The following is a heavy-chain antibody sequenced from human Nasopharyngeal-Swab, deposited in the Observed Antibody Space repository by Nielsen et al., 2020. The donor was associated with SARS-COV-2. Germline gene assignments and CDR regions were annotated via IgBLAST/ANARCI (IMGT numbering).Heavy chain of an antibody. CDR2: ISSSGSTI. CDR3: ARDFGAPSSSWYDGEWFDP. D-gene: IGHD6-13*01. V-gene: IGHV3-11*01. J-gene: IGHJ5*02. CDR1: GFTFSDYY. Sequence: GGSLRLSCAASGFTFSDYYMSWIRQAPGKGLEWVSYISSSGSTIYYADSVKGRFTISRDNAKNSLYLQMNSLRAEDTAVYYCARDFGAPSSSWYDGEWFDPWGQGTLVTVSS.